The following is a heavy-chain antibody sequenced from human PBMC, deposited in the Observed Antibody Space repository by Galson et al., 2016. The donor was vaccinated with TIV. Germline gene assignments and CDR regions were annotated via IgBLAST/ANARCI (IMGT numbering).Heavy chain of an antibody. Sequence: SVKVSCKASGYTFTHYPIHWVRQAPGQRLEWMGWINAGNAITKYSQKFQGRVTITRDTSASTAYMQLSSLRSEDTAVYYCARPPYCGGDCYKSDYWGQGTLVTVSS. V-gene: IGHV1-3*01. D-gene: IGHD2-21*01. J-gene: IGHJ4*02. CDR3: ARPPYCGGDCYKSDY. CDR1: GYTFTHYP. CDR2: INAGNAIT.